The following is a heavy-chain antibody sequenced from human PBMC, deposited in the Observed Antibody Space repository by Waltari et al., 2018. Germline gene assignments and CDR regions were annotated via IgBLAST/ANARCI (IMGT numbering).Heavy chain of an antibody. D-gene: IGHD2-2*02. CDR2: INHSGST. CDR1: GGSFSGYY. J-gene: IGHJ3*02. Sequence: QVQLQQWGAGLLKPSETLSLTCAVYGGSFSGYYWSWIRQPPGKGLEWIGEINHSGSTNYNPSLKSRVTISVDTSKNQFSLKLSSVTAADTAVYYCARAYCSSTSCYMIPDAFDIWGQGTMVTVSS. V-gene: IGHV4-34*01. CDR3: ARAYCSSTSCYMIPDAFDI.